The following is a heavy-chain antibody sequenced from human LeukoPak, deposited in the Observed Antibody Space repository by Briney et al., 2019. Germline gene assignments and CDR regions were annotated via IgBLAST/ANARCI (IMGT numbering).Heavy chain of an antibody. J-gene: IGHJ4*02. D-gene: IGHD1-1*01. Sequence: GGSLRLSCAASGFTFSDYDMHWVRQATGKGLEWVSAIGTAGDTSYTGSVKGLFTISRENAKNSLYLQMNSLRAGDTAVYYCARVAKERVGGVYYFDYWGQGTLVTVSS. CDR1: GFTFSDYD. CDR3: ARVAKERVGGVYYFDY. V-gene: IGHV3-13*01. CDR2: IGTAGDT.